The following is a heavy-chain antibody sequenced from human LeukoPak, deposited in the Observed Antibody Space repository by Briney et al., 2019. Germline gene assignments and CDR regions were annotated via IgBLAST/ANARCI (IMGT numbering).Heavy chain of an antibody. CDR1: GFTVSSNY. V-gene: IGHV3-53*01. CDR3: AREKRYSSAFDY. CDR2: IYSGGST. Sequence: PGGSLRLSCAASGFTVSSNYMSWVRQAPGKGLEWVSVIYSGGSTYYADSVKGRFTISRDNSNNTLYLQMNSLRAEDTAVYYCAREKRYSSAFDYWGQGTLVTVSS. D-gene: IGHD6-19*01. J-gene: IGHJ4*02.